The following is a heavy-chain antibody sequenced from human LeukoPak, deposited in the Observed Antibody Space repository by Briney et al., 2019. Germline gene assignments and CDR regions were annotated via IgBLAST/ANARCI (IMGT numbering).Heavy chain of an antibody. J-gene: IGHJ3*02. CDR3: ARGGSGQNAFDI. V-gene: IGHV1-69*13. D-gene: IGHD6-25*01. Sequence: SVKVSCKASGGTFSSYAISWVRQAPGQGLEWMGGIIPIFGTANYAQKFQGRVTITADESTSTAYMELSSLRSEDTAVYYCARGGSGQNAFDIWGQGTMVTVSS. CDR1: GGTFSSYA. CDR2: IIPIFGTA.